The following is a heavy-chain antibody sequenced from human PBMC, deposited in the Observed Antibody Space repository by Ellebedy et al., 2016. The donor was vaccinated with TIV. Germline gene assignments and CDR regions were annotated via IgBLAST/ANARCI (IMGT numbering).Heavy chain of an antibody. J-gene: IGHJ4*02. CDR3: ARDWVDTSMVTLFDY. CDR2: ITQSGST. Sequence: SQTLSLTCXVYGGSFSGYYCSWIRQSPGKGLEWIGEITQSGSTNYNPSLKSRVTMSVDTSKNQFSLNLRSVTAADTAVYYCARDWVDTSMVTLFDYWGQGTLVTVSS. V-gene: IGHV4-34*01. CDR1: GGSFSGYY. D-gene: IGHD5-18*01.